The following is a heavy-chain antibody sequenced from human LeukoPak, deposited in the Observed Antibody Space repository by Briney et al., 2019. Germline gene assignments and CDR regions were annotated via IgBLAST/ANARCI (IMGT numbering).Heavy chain of an antibody. D-gene: IGHD6-13*01. CDR3: ARVSFDSSTGVDYMDV. V-gene: IGHV4-59*01. J-gene: IGHJ6*03. Sequence: PSETLTLTCAGSGGSISSYYRSWIRQPPGKGLEWIAYIYYSGGTNYNPSLESRVTISVDATQNRSSLKLSSVTAADTAVYYCARVSFDSSTGVDYMDVWGKGTTVTVSS. CDR2: IYYSGGT. CDR1: GGSISSYY.